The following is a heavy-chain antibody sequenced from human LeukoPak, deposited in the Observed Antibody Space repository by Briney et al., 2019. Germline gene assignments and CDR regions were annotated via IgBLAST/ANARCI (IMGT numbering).Heavy chain of an antibody. D-gene: IGHD3-22*01. V-gene: IGHV3-48*03. CDR3: ARDSSGYYHRAYYYYMDV. CDR1: GFTFSSYE. Sequence: HTGGSLRLSCAASGFTFSSYEMNWVRQAPGKGLEWVSYISSSGSTIYYADSVKGRFTISRDNAKNSLYLQMNSLRAEDTAAYYCARDSSGYYHRAYYYYMDVWGKGTTVTVSS. CDR2: ISSSGSTI. J-gene: IGHJ6*03.